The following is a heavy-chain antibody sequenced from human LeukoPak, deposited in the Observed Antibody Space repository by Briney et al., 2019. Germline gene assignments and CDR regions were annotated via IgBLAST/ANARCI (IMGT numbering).Heavy chain of an antibody. Sequence: GGSLRLSCAASGFTFNSYWMTWVRQAPGKGLEWMANIKEDGSKKNYVDSVKGRFTISRDNAKNSLYLQMNSLRAEDTAVYYCATPLDYYDSSGYHQGGDWGQGTLVTVSS. CDR1: GFTFNSYW. J-gene: IGHJ4*02. CDR3: ATPLDYYDSSGYHQGGD. V-gene: IGHV3-7*03. CDR2: IKEDGSKK. D-gene: IGHD3-22*01.